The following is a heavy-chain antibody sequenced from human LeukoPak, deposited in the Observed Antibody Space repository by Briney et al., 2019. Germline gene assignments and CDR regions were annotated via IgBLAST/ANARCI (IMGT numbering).Heavy chain of an antibody. Sequence: PSETLSLTCTVSGVSISSSSYYWAWIRQPPGKGLEWIGSIYYTGSTYYKPSLKSRVTISLDTSKNQFSLRVSSGTGADTSVYYCARLFYCGNSVATDSWGQGSLVTVSS. J-gene: IGHJ4*02. D-gene: IGHD4-23*01. V-gene: IGHV4-39*01. CDR3: ARLFYCGNSVATDS. CDR1: GVSISSSSYY. CDR2: IYYTGST.